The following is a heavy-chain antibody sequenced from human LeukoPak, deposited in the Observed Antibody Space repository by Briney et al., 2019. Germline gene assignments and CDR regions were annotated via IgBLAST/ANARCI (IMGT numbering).Heavy chain of an antibody. CDR2: IKQDGSEK. J-gene: IGHJ4*02. CDR3: ASITYYYDSSGYYLYFDY. CDR1: GFTFSSYW. Sequence: PGGSLRLSCAASGFTFSSYWMSWVRQAPGKGLEWVANIKQDGSEKYYVDSVKGRFTISRDNAKNSLYLQMNSLGAEDTAVYYCASITYYYDSSGYYLYFDYWGQGTLVTVSS. D-gene: IGHD3-22*01. V-gene: IGHV3-7*01.